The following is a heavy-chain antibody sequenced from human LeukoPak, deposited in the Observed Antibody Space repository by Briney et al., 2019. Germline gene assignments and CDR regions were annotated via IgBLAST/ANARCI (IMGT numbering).Heavy chain of an antibody. CDR2: ISYDGSNK. CDR1: GFTFSSYA. D-gene: IGHD3-10*01. CDR3: ARGDYYGSGSSPFDY. Sequence: GRSLRLSCAASGFTFSSYAMHWVRQAPGKGLEWVAVISYDGSNKYYAGSVKGRFTISRDNSKNTLYLQMNSLRAEDTAVYYCARGDYYGSGSSPFDYWGQGTLGTVSS. V-gene: IGHV3-30*01. J-gene: IGHJ4*02.